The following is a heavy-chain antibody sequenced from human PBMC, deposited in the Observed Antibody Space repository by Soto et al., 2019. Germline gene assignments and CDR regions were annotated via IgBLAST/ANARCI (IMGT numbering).Heavy chain of an antibody. D-gene: IGHD3-16*01. Sequence: QVQLVESGGGVVQPGTSLRLSCVGSGFTFRSYVIHWVRQAPGKGLEWVALTSYDGSNNFYGDSVKGRFTISRHNSRNTVELQMDNLRFEDPALYNCARWGTTGGLDVWGQGTLVSVSS. CDR2: TSYDGSNN. CDR1: GFTFRSYV. CDR3: ARWGTTGGLDV. J-gene: IGHJ4*02. V-gene: IGHV3-33*05.